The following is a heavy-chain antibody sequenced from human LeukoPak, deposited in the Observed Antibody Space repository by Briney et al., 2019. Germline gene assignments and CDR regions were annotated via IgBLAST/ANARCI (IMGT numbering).Heavy chain of an antibody. D-gene: IGHD5-18*01. V-gene: IGHV3-48*01. J-gene: IGHJ6*03. CDR2: ISSSSSTI. Sequence: GGSLRLSCAASGFTFSSYSMNWVRQAPGKGLEWVSYISSSSSTIYYADSVKGRFTISRDNAKNSLYLQMNSLRAEDTAVYYCAKNLYGYTEYYYYMDVWGKGTTVTISS. CDR1: GFTFSSYS. CDR3: AKNLYGYTEYYYYMDV.